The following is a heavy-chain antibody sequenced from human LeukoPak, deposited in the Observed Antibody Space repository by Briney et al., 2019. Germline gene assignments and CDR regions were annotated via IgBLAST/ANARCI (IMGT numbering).Heavy chain of an antibody. J-gene: IGHJ6*04. CDR3: AREGADVVVPAAIALRGMDV. V-gene: IGHV5-10-1*01. Sequence: GESLQISCKGSGYSFTTYWISWVRQMPGKGLEWVGRIDPSDSYTNYSPSFQGHVTISADKSISTAYLQWSSLKASDTAMYYCAREGADVVVPAAIALRGMDVWGKGTRSPSPQ. CDR2: IDPSDSYT. D-gene: IGHD2-2*01. CDR1: GYSFTTYW.